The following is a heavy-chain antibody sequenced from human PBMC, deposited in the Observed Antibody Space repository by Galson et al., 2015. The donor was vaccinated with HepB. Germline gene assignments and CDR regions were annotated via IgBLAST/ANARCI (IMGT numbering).Heavy chain of an antibody. D-gene: IGHD6-13*01. CDR3: ARALYSSSWNYYFDY. J-gene: IGHJ4*02. V-gene: IGHV3-7*03. CDR2: IKQDGSEK. Sequence: SLRLSCAASGFTFSSYWMSWVRQAPGKGLEWVANIKQDGSEKYYVDSVKGRCTISRDNAKNSLYLQMNSRRAEDTAVYYCARALYSSSWNYYFDYWGQGTLVTVSS. CDR1: GFTFSSYW.